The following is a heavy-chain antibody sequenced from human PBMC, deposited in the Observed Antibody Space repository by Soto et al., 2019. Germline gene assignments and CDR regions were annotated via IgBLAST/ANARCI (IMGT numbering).Heavy chain of an antibody. CDR2: ISNNGSSK. CDR1: GFTFSSYA. CDR3: AKGRDEQLGYYYYMDV. D-gene: IGHD6-6*01. V-gene: IGHV3-30-3*01. J-gene: IGHJ6*03. Sequence: GGSLRLSCAASGFTFSSYAMHWVRQAPGKGLEWVSVISNNGSSKYYADSVKGRFTISRDNSKNTLYLQMNSLRAEDTAVYYCAKGRDEQLGYYYYMDVWGKGTTVTVSS.